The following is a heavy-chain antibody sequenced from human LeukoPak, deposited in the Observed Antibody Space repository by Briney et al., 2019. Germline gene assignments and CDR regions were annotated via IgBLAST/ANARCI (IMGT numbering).Heavy chain of an antibody. CDR1: GFAFSRYT. CDR2: ISGSSDHI. J-gene: IGHJ4*02. V-gene: IGHV3-21*01. Sequence: GGSLRLSCVASGFAFSRYTMNWVRQAPGKGLEWVSAISGSSDHIHYADSMKGRFTIPRDNAKNSLYLQMNSLTAEDTAVYYCARDFFDNSGHCYDAYWGQGTLVTVSS. D-gene: IGHD6-19*01. CDR3: ARDFFDNSGHCYDAY.